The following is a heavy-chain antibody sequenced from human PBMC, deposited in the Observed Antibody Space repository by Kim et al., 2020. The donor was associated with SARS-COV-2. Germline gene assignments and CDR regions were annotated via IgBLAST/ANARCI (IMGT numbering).Heavy chain of an antibody. CDR1: GGSISSYY. CDR3: ARVQGHYCSSTSCYANYYYYGMDV. CDR2: IYYSGST. D-gene: IGHD2-2*01. J-gene: IGHJ6*02. V-gene: IGHV4-59*13. Sequence: SETLSLTCTVSGGSISSYYWSWIRQPPGKGLEWIGYIYYSGSTNYNPSLKSRVTISVDTSKNQFSLKLSSVTAADTAVYYCARVQGHYCSSTSCYANYYYYGMDVWGQGTTVTVSS.